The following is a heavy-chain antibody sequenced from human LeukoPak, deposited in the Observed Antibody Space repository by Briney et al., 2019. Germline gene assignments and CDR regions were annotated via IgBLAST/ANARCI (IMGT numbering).Heavy chain of an antibody. J-gene: IGHJ4*02. CDR3: ARERDYYGSGSPDY. Sequence: GGSLRLSCAASGFTFSSYSMNWDRQAPGKGLEWVSSISSSSSYIYYADSVKGRFTIPRDNAKNSLYLQMNGLRAEDTAVYYCARERDYYGSGSPDYWGQGTLVTVSS. V-gene: IGHV3-21*01. D-gene: IGHD3-10*01. CDR2: ISSSSSYI. CDR1: GFTFSSYS.